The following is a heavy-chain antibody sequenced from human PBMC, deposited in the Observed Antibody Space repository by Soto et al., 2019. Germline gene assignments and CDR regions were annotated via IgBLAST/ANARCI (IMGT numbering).Heavy chain of an antibody. J-gene: IGHJ5*02. CDR1: GYIFTRYA. Sequence: GSVKVSCKASGYIFTRYAIHWVRQAPGQSLEWLGWINIGNGDTKYSENFEGRVTITRDISATTAYMELSSLRPEDTALYYCARDRQLNNWFDPWGQGTMLTV. V-gene: IGHV1-3*04. CDR2: INIGNGDT. CDR3: ARDRQLNNWFDP. D-gene: IGHD6-6*01.